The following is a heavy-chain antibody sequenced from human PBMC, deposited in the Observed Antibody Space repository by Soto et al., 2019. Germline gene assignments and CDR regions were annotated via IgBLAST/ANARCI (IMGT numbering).Heavy chain of an antibody. V-gene: IGHV3-23*01. CDR1: GFTFSSYA. D-gene: IGHD3-16*02. CDR3: AKDRRLRLAELSPPYY. Sequence: PGGSLRLSCAASGFTFSSYAMSWVRQAPGKGLEWVSAISGSGGSTYYADSVKGRFTISRDNSKNTLYLQMNSLRAEDTAVYYCAKDRRLRLAELSPPYYWGQGTLVTVSS. CDR2: ISGSGGST. J-gene: IGHJ4*02.